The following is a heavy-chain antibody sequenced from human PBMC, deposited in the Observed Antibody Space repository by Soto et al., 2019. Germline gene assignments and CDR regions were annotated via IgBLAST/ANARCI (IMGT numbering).Heavy chain of an antibody. CDR1: GYSFTSYW. CDR3: ARHLGSTPGDY. CDR2: IDPIDSYS. V-gene: IGHV5-10-1*01. Sequence: PGESLKISCEVSGYSFTSYWISWVRQMPGKGLEWVGRIDPIDSYSNYSPSFQGHVTISADKSINTAYLQWSSLKASDTATYYCARHLGSTPGDYWGQGTLVTAPQ. D-gene: IGHD3-16*01. J-gene: IGHJ4*02.